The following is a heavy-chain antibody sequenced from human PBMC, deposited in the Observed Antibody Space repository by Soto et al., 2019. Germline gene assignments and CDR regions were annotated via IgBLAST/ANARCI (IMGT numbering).Heavy chain of an antibody. J-gene: IGHJ4*02. D-gene: IGHD3-10*01. CDR3: ARGEFYGSGSDY. CDR1: GGSVRSGRYY. V-gene: IGHV4-61*01. CDR2: VFYSGST. Sequence: SETLSLTCTVSGGSVRSGRYYWSWIRQPPGKGLEWSGYVFYSGSTRYNPSLNSRVTISVDTSKNQFSLKLTSVTAADTAMYYCARGEFYGSGSDYWGQGTLVTVSS.